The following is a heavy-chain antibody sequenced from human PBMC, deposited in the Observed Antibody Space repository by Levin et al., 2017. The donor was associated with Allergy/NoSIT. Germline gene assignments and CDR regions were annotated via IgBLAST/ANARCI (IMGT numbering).Heavy chain of an antibody. J-gene: IGHJ4*02. Sequence: SCTVSGGSISSGDYYWSWIRQPPGKGLEWIGYIYYSGSTYYNPSLKSRVTISVDTSKNQFSLKLSSVTAADTAVYYCARVSLGYCSGGSCYSFYFDYWGQGTLVTVSS. D-gene: IGHD2-15*01. CDR3: ARVSLGYCSGGSCYSFYFDY. CDR2: IYYSGST. V-gene: IGHV4-30-4*01. CDR1: GGSISSGDYY.